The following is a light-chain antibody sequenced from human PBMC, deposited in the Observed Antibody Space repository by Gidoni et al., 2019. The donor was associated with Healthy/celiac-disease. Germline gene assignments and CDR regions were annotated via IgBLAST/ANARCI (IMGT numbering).Light chain of an antibody. V-gene: IGLV4-60*02. CDR1: SGHSSYI. J-gene: IGLJ1*01. CDR3: ETWDGV. CDR2: LEGSGSY. Sequence: QPVLTPSSSASASLGSSVKLTCTLSSGHSSYIIAWHQQQPGKAPRYLMKLEGSGSYNKGSGVPDRFSGSSSGADRYLTISNLQFEDEADYYCETWDGVFGTGTKVTVL.